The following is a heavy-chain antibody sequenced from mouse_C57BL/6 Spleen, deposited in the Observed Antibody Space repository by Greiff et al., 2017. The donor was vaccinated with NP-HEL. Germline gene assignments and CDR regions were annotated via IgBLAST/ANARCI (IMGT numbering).Heavy chain of an antibody. J-gene: IGHJ2*01. CDR3: AREGSYSVFVDY. V-gene: IGHV1-82*01. CDR1: GYAFSSSW. Sequence: VKLQESGPELVKPGASVKISCKASGYAFSSSWMNWVKQRPGKGLEWIGRIYPGDGDTNYNGKFKGKATLTADKSSSTAYMQLSSLTSEDSAVYFWAREGSYSVFVDYWGQGTTLTVSS. D-gene: IGHD2-10*01. CDR2: IYPGDGDT.